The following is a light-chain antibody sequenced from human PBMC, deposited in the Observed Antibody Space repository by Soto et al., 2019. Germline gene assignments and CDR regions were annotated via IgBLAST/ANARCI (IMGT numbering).Light chain of an antibody. CDR3: QHHNNCPSS. Sequence: EILLTQSPATLSLSPGERATISCRASQSVSTYLAWYQQKPGQAPRLLIYDASNWATGIPARFSGSGSGTEFTLTISSLEPEDFAVYYCQHHNNCPSSFGGGTKVEIK. V-gene: IGKV3-11*01. CDR2: DAS. CDR1: QSVSTY. J-gene: IGKJ4*01.